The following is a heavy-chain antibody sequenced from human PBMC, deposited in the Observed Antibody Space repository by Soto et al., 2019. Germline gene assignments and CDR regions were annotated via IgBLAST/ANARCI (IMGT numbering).Heavy chain of an antibody. CDR1: GGSISSGGYS. V-gene: IGHV4-30-2*01. D-gene: IGHD3-22*01. J-gene: IGHJ5*02. CDR2: IYHSGSN. CDR3: DRADSSGPQRWWFDP. Sequence: SETLSLTITVSGGSISSGGYSWSCIRQPPGKGLEWIGYIYHSGSNYYNPSLKSRVTISVDRSKNQFSLKLSSVTAADKAVYYCDRADSSGPQRWWFDPWGQGTLVPVYS.